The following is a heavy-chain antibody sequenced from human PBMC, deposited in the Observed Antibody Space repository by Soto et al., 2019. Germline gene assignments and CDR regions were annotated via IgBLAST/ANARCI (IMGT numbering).Heavy chain of an antibody. J-gene: IGHJ6*02. CDR3: ATTFDSSGYSNDYGMDI. Sequence: PSETLSLTCAVSGAPINSISYYWGWVRQSPGKGLEWIGSIYYSGSTYYNPSLKSRVTISVDTSKNHFSLKLRSVTAADTAVYFCATTFDSSGYSNDYGMDIWGQGAAVTVSS. CDR2: IYYSGST. CDR1: GAPINSISYY. D-gene: IGHD3-22*01. V-gene: IGHV4-39*02.